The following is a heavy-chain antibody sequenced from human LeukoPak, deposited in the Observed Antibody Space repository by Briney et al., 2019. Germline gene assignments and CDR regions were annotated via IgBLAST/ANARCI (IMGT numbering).Heavy chain of an antibody. Sequence: SQTLSLTCAISGDSVSSNSGAWKWIRQSPSRGLGWLGRTYYRGKGYNDYAVSEKSRITINTDTSKNQFSLQLNSVTPEDTAVYYCARDQSGYDYYFDYWGQGTLVTVSS. CDR1: GDSVSSNSGA. J-gene: IGHJ4*02. D-gene: IGHD5-12*01. CDR2: TYYRGKGYN. V-gene: IGHV6-1*01. CDR3: ARDQSGYDYYFDY.